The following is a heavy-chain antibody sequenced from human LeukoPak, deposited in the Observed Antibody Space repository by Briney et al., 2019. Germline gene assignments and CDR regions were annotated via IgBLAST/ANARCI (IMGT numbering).Heavy chain of an antibody. CDR1: GGTFSSYA. Sequence: SVKVSCKASGGTFSSYAISWVRQAPGQGLEWMGGIIPIFGTANYAQKFQGRVTITADESTSTAYMELSSLRSEDTAVYYCARDWGSSTSCYACYYGMDVWGQGTTVTVSS. J-gene: IGHJ6*02. CDR2: IIPIFGTA. V-gene: IGHV1-69*13. CDR3: ARDWGSSTSCYACYYGMDV. D-gene: IGHD2-2*01.